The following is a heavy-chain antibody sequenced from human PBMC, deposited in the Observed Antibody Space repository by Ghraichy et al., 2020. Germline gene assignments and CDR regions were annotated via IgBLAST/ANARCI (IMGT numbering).Heavy chain of an antibody. CDR3: ARDSLRFLEWLTRNYYYGMDV. V-gene: IGHV1-18*01. D-gene: IGHD3-3*01. J-gene: IGHJ6*02. CDR1: GYTFTSYG. CDR2: ISAYNGNT. Sequence: ASVKVSCKASGYTFTSYGISWVRQAPGQGLEWMGWISAYNGNTNYAQKLQGRVTMTTDTSTSTAYMELRSLRSDDTAVYYCARDSLRFLEWLTRNYYYGMDVWGQGTTVTVSS.